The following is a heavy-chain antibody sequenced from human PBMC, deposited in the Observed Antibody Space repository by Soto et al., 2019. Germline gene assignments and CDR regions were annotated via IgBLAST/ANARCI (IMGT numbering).Heavy chain of an antibody. J-gene: IGHJ4*02. D-gene: IGHD6-19*01. CDR1: GASITTYY. CDR3: ARRLFGSGWTLDS. V-gene: IGHV4-59*01. Sequence: SETLSLTCDVSGASITTYYWSWIRQAPGKGLEWIGDVYHTGSTDYNSSLKSRVTISVDTSKNQFSLKVNSVTAADTAVYYCARRLFGSGWTLDSWGQGALVTVSS. CDR2: VYHTGST.